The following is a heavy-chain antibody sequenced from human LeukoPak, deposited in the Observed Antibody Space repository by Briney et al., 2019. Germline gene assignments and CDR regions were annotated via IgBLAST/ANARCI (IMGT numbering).Heavy chain of an antibody. CDR2: IIPILGIA. V-gene: IGHV1-69*04. CDR3: ARDLHEVVVTAIMSYYYGMDV. Sequence: SVKVSCKASGGTFSSYAISWVRQAPGQGLEWMGRIIPILGIANYAQKFQGRVTITADKSTSTAYMELSSLRSEDTAVYYCARDLHEVVVTAIMSYYYGMDVWGQGTTVTVSS. J-gene: IGHJ6*02. CDR1: GGTFSSYA. D-gene: IGHD2-21*02.